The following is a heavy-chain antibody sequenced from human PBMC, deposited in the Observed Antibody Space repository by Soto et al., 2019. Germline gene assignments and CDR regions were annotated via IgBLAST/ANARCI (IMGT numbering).Heavy chain of an antibody. J-gene: IGHJ3*02. V-gene: IGHV1-18*01. CDR1: GYTFTSYG. D-gene: IGHD3-22*01. CDR3: AGDSLMIDVIDAFDI. Sequence: QVQLVQSGAEVKKPGASVKVSCKASGYTFTSYGLSWVRQAPGQGLEWMGWISAYNGKTNYAQKLQGRVTMTTDTSTRTAYMELRILRSDYTAVCYCAGDSLMIDVIDAFDIWGQGTRVTASS. CDR2: ISAYNGKT.